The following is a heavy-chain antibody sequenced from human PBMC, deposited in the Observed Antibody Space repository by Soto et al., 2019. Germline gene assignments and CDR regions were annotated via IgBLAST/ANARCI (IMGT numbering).Heavy chain of an antibody. CDR3: AREPSVAGTDYYYGMDV. D-gene: IGHD6-19*01. J-gene: IGHJ6*01. CDR2: IDPSDSYT. CDR1: GYSFTSYW. V-gene: IGHV5-10-1*01. Sequence: LGESLKISCKGSGYSFTSYWISWVRQMPGKGLEWMGRIDPSDSYTNYSPSFQGHVTISADKSISTAYLQWSSLKASDTAMYYCAREPSVAGTDYYYGMDVWGQGTTVTVSS.